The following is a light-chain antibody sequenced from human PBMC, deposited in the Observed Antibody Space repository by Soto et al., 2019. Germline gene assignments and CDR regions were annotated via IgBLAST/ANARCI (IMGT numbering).Light chain of an antibody. J-gene: IGLJ2*01. Sequence: QSVLTQPPSASGSPGQSVTISCTGTSSDVGGSNYVSWYQLHPGKAPKLMIYEVSRRPSGVPDRFSGSKSGNTASLTVSGLQAEDEADYYSSSYAGSNNFVVFGGGTKLTVL. CDR3: SSYAGSNNFVV. V-gene: IGLV2-8*01. CDR2: EVS. CDR1: SSDVGGSNY.